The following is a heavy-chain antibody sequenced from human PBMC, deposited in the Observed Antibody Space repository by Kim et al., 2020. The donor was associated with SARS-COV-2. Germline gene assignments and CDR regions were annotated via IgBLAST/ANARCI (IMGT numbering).Heavy chain of an antibody. J-gene: IGHJ3*01. Sequence: RIKNDGRKPHSAASVKGRFTISRDNAKNTVHLQMNSLRAEDTAVYYCVRDPVWGQGTMVTVSS. V-gene: IGHV3-74*01. CDR3: VRDPV. CDR2: IKNDGRKP.